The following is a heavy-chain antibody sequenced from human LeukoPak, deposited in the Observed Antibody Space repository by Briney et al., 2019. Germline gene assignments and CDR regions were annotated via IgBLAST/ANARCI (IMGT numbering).Heavy chain of an antibody. CDR3: ARHRESSEIWPGYYYYGMDV. J-gene: IGHJ6*02. CDR1: GGSISSYY. CDR2: IYYSGST. V-gene: IGHV4-59*08. D-gene: IGHD5-24*01. Sequence: PSETLSLACTVSGGSISSYYWSWIRQPPGKGLEWIGYIYYSGSTNYNPSLKSRVTISVDTSKNQLSLKLSSVTAADTAVYYCARHRESSEIWPGYYYYGMDVWGQGTTVTVSS.